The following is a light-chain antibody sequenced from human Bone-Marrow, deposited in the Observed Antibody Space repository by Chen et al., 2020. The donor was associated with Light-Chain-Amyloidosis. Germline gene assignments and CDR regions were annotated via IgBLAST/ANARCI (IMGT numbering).Light chain of an antibody. CDR1: NIGSTS. J-gene: IGLJ3*02. V-gene: IGLV3-21*02. CDR2: DDN. Sequence: SYVLTQPSSVSVAPGQTATIACGGNNIGSTSEHWYQQTPGQAPLLVVYDDNGRPSGIPERLSGSHSGNTATLTISRVEAGDEADYYCQVWDRSSDRPVFGGGTKLTVL. CDR3: QVWDRSSDRPV.